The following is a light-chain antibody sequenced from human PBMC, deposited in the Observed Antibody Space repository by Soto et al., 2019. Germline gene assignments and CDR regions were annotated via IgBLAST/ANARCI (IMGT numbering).Light chain of an antibody. V-gene: IGLV2-14*01. CDR2: EVS. Sequence: QSALTQPASVSGSPGQSITISCTGTSSDVGGYNYVSWYQQHPGKAPKLRIYEVSNRPSGVSNRFSGSKSGNTASLTISGLQDEDEAGYYGSSDTSRSTLVVFGGGTKLTVL. CDR1: SSDVGGYNY. CDR3: SSDTSRSTLVV. J-gene: IGLJ2*01.